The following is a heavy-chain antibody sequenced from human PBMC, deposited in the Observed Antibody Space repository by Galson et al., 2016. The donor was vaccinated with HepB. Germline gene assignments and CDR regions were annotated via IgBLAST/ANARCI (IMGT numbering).Heavy chain of an antibody. CDR2: ISSTSAYI. Sequence: SLRLSCAASGFTFGSYYMDWVRQAPGKGLEWVASISSTSAYIYYADSVKGRFTTSRDNTRKSLSLQMNSLTAEDTAVYYCVRDIYRDGSGYWGQGTLVTVSS. CDR1: GFTFGSYY. V-gene: IGHV3-21*01. CDR3: VRDIYRDGSGY. J-gene: IGHJ4*02. D-gene: IGHD5-24*01.